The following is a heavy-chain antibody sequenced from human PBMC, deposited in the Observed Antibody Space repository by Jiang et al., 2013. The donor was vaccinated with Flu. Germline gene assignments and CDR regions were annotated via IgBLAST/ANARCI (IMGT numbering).Heavy chain of an antibody. J-gene: IGHJ5*02. CDR1: YW. V-gene: IGHV5-51*01. Sequence: YWIGWVRQMPGKGLEWMGIIYPGDSDTRYSPSFQGQVTISADKSISTAYLQWSSLKASDTAMYYCARLFSPAIFGVVIIPKINWFDPWGQGTLVTVSS. D-gene: IGHD3-3*01. CDR3: ARLFSPAIFGVVIIPKINWFDP. CDR2: IYPGDSDT.